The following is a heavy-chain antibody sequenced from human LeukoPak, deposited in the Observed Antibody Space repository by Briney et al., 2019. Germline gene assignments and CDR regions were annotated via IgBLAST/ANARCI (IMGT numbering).Heavy chain of an antibody. CDR3: AREDAPYCSSPSCYSYYGMDV. D-gene: IGHD2-2*01. CDR1: GFTFSSYA. Sequence: GGSLRLSCAASGFTFSSYAMHWVRQAPGKGLEWVAVISYDGSNKYYADSVKGRFTISRDNSKNTLYLQMNSLRAEDTAVYYCAREDAPYCSSPSCYSYYGMDVWGKGPRSPSPQ. V-gene: IGHV3-30*04. CDR2: ISYDGSNK. J-gene: IGHJ6*01.